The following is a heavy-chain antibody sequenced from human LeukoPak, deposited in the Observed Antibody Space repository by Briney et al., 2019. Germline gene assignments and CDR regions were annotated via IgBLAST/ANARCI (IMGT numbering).Heavy chain of an antibody. CDR1: GYTFTSYG. CDR2: ISAYNGNT. D-gene: IGHD4-17*01. CDR3: ARDLPTTREVDN. Sequence: ASVKVSCKASGYTFTSYGISWVRQAPGQGLEWMGWISAYNGNTNYAQKLQGRVTMTTDTSTSTAYMGLRSLRSDDTAVYYCARDLPTTREVDNWGQGTLVTVSS. V-gene: IGHV1-18*01. J-gene: IGHJ4*02.